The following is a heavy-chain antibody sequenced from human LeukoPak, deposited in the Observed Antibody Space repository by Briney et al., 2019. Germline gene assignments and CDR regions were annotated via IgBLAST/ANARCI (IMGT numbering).Heavy chain of an antibody. J-gene: IGHJ4*02. D-gene: IGHD5-24*01. Sequence: GGSLRLSCTASGLTFRNYAMNWVRQAPGKGLEWLSGISGSGNGTYYADSVKGRFTISRDNSKNMVYLQMNSLTVEDAATYYCAKRTMSAFDSWGQGTLLIVSS. CDR1: GLTFRNYA. CDR2: ISGSGNGT. V-gene: IGHV3-23*01. CDR3: AKRTMSAFDS.